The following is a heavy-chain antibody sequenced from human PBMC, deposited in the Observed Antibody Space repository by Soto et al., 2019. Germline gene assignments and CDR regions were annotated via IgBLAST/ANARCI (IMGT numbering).Heavy chain of an antibody. J-gene: IGHJ5*02. Sequence: PSETLSLTCTVSGGSISSSTYYWGWIRQPPGKGLEWIGSIYYSGNTYYSPSLNSRVTMSVDTSKNQFSLRLSSVTAADTAVYYCARPLPPAANPNNWFDPWGQGTLVTVSS. CDR2: IYYSGNT. CDR3: ARPLPPAANPNNWFDP. CDR1: GGSISSSTYY. D-gene: IGHD2-2*01. V-gene: IGHV4-39*01.